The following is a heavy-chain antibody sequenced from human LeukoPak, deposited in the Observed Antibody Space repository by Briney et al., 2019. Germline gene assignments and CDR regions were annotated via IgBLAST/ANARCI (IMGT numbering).Heavy chain of an antibody. J-gene: IGHJ4*02. Sequence: PGGSLRLSCAASGFTFSDHYMSWIRQAPGKGLEWVSYISGSGSYTNYADSVKGRFTISRDNAKNSVYLQMNTLRAEDTAVYYCARRATAALKYAFDYRGQGILVTVSS. V-gene: IGHV3-11*03. CDR1: GFTFSDHY. D-gene: IGHD2-2*01. CDR2: ISGSGSYT. CDR3: ARRATAALKYAFDY.